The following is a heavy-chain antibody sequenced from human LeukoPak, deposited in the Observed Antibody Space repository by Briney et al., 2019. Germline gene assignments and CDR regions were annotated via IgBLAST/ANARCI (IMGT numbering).Heavy chain of an antibody. CDR1: GFTFSTNG. J-gene: IGHJ6*02. Sequence: GGSLRLSCAASGFTFSTNGMSWVRQAPGKGMEWVSVSGGGGGTQYADSVKGRFTISRDNAKNSLYLQMNSLRAEDTAVYYCARVALIVVVPAAISYDYYYGMDVWGQGTTVTVSS. V-gene: IGHV3-21*01. CDR3: ARVALIVVVPAAISYDYYYGMDV. CDR2: SGGGGGT. D-gene: IGHD2-2*02.